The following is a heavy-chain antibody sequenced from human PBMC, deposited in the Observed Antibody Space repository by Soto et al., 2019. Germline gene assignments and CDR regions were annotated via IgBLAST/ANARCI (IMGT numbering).Heavy chain of an antibody. CDR1: GGSISSGGYS. Sequence: TSETLSLTCAVSGGSISSGGYSWSWIRQPPGKGLEWIGYIYHSGSTYYNPSLKSRVTISVDRSKNQFSLKLSSVTAADTAVYYCARGRCSSTSCYTRIPWFDPWGQGTLVTVSS. V-gene: IGHV4-30-2*01. J-gene: IGHJ5*02. CDR3: ARGRCSSTSCYTRIPWFDP. CDR2: IYHSGST. D-gene: IGHD2-2*02.